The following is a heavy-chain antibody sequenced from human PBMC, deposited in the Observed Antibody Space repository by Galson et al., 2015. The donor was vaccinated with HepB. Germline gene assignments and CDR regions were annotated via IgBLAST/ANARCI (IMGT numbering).Heavy chain of an antibody. V-gene: IGHV1-18*01. Sequence: SVKVPCKASGYTFSSYGISWVRQAPGQGLEWMGWISGYNDNTNYAQKFQGRVTMTTDTSTNTAYMELRSLRSDDTAAYYCARVVEPGFSHGDGCDYWGQGTLVTVSS. CDR3: ARVVEPGFSHGDGCDY. CDR1: GYTFSSYG. CDR2: ISGYNDNT. D-gene: IGHD5-24*01. J-gene: IGHJ4*02.